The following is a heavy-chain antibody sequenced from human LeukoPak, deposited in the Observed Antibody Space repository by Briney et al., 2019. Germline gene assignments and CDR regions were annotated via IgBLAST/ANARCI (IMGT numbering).Heavy chain of an antibody. CDR3: ARAPLPGYSSSWYLGAHFDY. J-gene: IGHJ4*02. D-gene: IGHD6-13*01. Sequence: SVKVSCKASGGTFSSYAISWVRQAPGQGLEWMGGIIPIFGTANYAQKFQGRVTITADESTSTAYMELSSLRSEDTAVYYCARAPLPGYSSSWYLGAHFDYWGQGTLVTVSS. V-gene: IGHV1-69*13. CDR2: IIPIFGTA. CDR1: GGTFSSYA.